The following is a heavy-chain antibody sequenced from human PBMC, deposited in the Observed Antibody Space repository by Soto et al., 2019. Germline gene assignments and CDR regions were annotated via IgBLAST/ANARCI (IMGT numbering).Heavy chain of an antibody. Sequence: GGSLRLSCAASGSTFGDYYMTWIRQAPGKGLEWVSYISSSGTGIYYADSVKGRFTISRDNAKKSLYLQMSSLRAEDTAVYYCARAYSDAFDIWGQGTMVTVSS. V-gene: IGHV3-11*01. J-gene: IGHJ3*02. CDR3: ARAYSDAFDI. CDR2: ISSSGTGI. D-gene: IGHD2-21*01. CDR1: GSTFGDYY.